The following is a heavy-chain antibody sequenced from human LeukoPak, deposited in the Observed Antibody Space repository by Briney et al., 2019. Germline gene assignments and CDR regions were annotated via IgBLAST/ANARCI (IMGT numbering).Heavy chain of an antibody. CDR1: GGSISSYY. CDR2: IYYSGST. Sequence: SETLSLTCTVSGGSISSYYWSWIRQPPGKGLEWIGYIYYSGSTNYNPSLKSRVTISVDTSKNQFSLKLSSVTAADTAVYYCARSSGITAPWGQGTLVTVSS. V-gene: IGHV4-59*08. D-gene: IGHD1-14*01. CDR3: ARSSGITAP. J-gene: IGHJ5*02.